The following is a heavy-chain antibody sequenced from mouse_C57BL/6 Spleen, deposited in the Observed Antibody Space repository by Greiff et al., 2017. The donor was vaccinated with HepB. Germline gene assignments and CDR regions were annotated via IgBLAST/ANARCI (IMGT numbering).Heavy chain of an antibody. CDR2: IYPGSGNT. CDR1: GYTFTDYY. Sequence: VQLQQSGAELVRPGASVKLSCKASGYTFTDYYINWVKQRPGQGLEWIARIYPGSGNTYYNEKFKGKATLTAEKSSSTADMQLSSLTSEDSAVYCGARLRRGSYWYFDVWGTGTTVTVSS. D-gene: IGHD2-12*01. CDR3: ARLRRGSYWYFDV. J-gene: IGHJ1*03. V-gene: IGHV1-76*01.